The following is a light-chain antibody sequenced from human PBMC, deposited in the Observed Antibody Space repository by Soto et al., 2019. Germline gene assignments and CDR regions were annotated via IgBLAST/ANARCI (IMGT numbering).Light chain of an antibody. CDR3: QQYKDYPFT. CDR1: QSIDIW. CDR2: KAS. Sequence: DIQMTQSPSTLSASVGDRVTITCRASQSIDIWLAWYQEKPGKAPNLLIDKASSLKSGVTLRFVGSGSGTEFTLTISSLQPDDFATYYCQQYKDYPFTFGPGTKVDIK. V-gene: IGKV1-5*03. J-gene: IGKJ3*01.